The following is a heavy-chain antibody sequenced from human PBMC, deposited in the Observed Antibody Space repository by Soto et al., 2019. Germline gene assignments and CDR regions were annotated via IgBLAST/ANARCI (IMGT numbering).Heavy chain of an antibody. V-gene: IGHV1-69*12. D-gene: IGHD5-12*01. CDR1: GGTFSSYA. Sequence: QVQLVQCGAEERQPASSVKVSCKTSGGTFSSYAISWVRQAPGQGLEWMGGIVPIVGTTTYAQKFQGRVTITADEATSTAYMQLSRLRSDDTAVYYCVRVVAIPGYPDHWGQGTLVTVSS. CDR3: VRVVAIPGYPDH. J-gene: IGHJ4*02. CDR2: IVPIVGTT.